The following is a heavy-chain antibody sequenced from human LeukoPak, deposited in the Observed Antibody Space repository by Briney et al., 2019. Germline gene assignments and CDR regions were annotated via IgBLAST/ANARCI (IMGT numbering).Heavy chain of an antibody. D-gene: IGHD1-26*01. V-gene: IGHV1-2*02. CDR2: ISPNSRGT. CDR3: VRGGGSYYVDY. J-gene: IGHJ4*02. Sequence: ASVKVSCKASGYTFTVYYIHWVRQAPGQGLEWMGWISPNSRGTKYAQNFQGRVTMTRDTSISTAYMELSRLRSDDTAVYYCVRGGGSYYVDYWGQGTPVTVSS. CDR1: GYTFTVYY.